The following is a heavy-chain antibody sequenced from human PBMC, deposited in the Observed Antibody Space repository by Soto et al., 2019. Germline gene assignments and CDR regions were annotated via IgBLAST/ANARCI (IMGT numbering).Heavy chain of an antibody. CDR1: GYTFTIYG. Sequence: ASVKVSCKASGYTFTIYGINWVRQAPGQGLEWMGWISAYNGDTNYAQNLQGRVTMTTDTSTSTAYMELRSLRSDDTAVYYCARPHNHYYDSGYYYYGMDVWGQGTTVTVSS. V-gene: IGHV1-18*01. CDR3: ARPHNHYYDSGYYYYGMDV. J-gene: IGHJ6*02. D-gene: IGHD3-10*01. CDR2: ISAYNGDT.